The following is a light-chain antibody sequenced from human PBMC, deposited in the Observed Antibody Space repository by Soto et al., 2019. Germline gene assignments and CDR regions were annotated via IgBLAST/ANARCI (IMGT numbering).Light chain of an antibody. CDR2: LNSDGSH. CDR1: SGHSSYA. Sequence: QLVLTQSPSASASLGASVKLTCTLSSGHSSYAIAWHQQQPEKGPQYLMKLNSDGSHRKGDGIPDRFSGSSSGAERYLTISSLQSEDEADYYCQTWGTGSVVFGGGTKLTVL. J-gene: IGLJ2*01. CDR3: QTWGTGSVV. V-gene: IGLV4-69*01.